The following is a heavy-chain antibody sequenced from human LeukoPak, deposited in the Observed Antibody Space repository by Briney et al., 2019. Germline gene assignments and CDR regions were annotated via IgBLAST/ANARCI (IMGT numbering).Heavy chain of an antibody. CDR2: IKQDGSEK. V-gene: IGHV3-7*03. CDR1: GFTFSSYW. J-gene: IGHJ4*02. Sequence: GGSLRLSCAASGFTFSSYWMSWVRQAPGKGLEWVANIKQDGSEKYYVDSVKGRFTISRDNAKNSLYLQMNSLRAEDTAVYSCAKDRLGALLYFDSWGQGTLVTVSS. CDR3: AKDRLGALLYFDS. D-gene: IGHD1-26*01.